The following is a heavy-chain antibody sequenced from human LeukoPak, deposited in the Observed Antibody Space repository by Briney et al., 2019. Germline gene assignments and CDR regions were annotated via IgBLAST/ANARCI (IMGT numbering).Heavy chain of an antibody. D-gene: IGHD3-22*01. Sequence: PGGSLRLSCAASGFTFSTYWMSWVRQAPGKGLEWVANIKQDGSEKYYLDSVKGRFTTSRDNAKNSLHLQMNSLRDEDTAVYYCARDPAHSSGPFDCWGQGTLVTVSS. CDR1: GFTFSTYW. CDR2: IKQDGSEK. J-gene: IGHJ4*02. CDR3: ARDPAHSSGPFDC. V-gene: IGHV3-7*01.